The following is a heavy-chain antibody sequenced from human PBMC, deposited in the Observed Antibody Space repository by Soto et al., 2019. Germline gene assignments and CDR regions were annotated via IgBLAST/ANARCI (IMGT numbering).Heavy chain of an antibody. CDR3: GSLEGLATIPDFLSY. CDR2: VYYSGST. CDR1: GGSVSSSSYY. J-gene: IGHJ4*02. Sequence: PSETLSLTCTVSGGSVSSSSYYWGCVRQPPGKGLEWIGSVYYSGSTYYNPSLESRVTISVDKSKNQFSLKLMSLSAADTAVYYCGSLEGLATIPDFLSYWGQRAPDTGSS. D-gene: IGHD3-3*01. V-gene: IGHV4-39*01.